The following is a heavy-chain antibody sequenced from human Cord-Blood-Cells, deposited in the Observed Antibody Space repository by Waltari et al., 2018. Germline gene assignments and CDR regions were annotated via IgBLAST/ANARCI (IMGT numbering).Heavy chain of an antibody. CDR1: GSTFTTSY. CDR2: INPSGGST. D-gene: IGHD6-25*01. V-gene: IGHV1-46*01. J-gene: IGHJ4*02. CDR3: AREVARRQRSRDY. Sequence: QVQLVQSGAEVKKPGASVKVSCKASGSTFTTSYMHWVRQAPGQGLEWMGIINPSGGSTSYAQKFQGRVTMTRDTSTSTVYMELSSLRSEDTAVYYCAREVARRQRSRDYWGQGTLVTVSS.